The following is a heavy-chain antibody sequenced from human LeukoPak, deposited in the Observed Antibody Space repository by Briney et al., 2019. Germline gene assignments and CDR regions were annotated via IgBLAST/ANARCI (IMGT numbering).Heavy chain of an antibody. CDR2: IYPGDSDT. J-gene: IGHJ4*02. Sequence: GESLQISCKGSGNSFSNSWIGWVRQMPGKGLEWMGIIYPGDSDTRYSPSFQGQVTISADKSISTAYLQWSSLKASDTAMYYCASGYNFDYWGQGTLVTVSS. CDR3: ASGYNFDY. CDR1: GNSFSNSW. V-gene: IGHV5-51*01. D-gene: IGHD1-14*01.